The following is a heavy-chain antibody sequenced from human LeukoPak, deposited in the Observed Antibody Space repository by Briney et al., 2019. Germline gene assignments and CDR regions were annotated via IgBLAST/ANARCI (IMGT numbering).Heavy chain of an antibody. CDR3: ARGGHDFNPFYW. V-gene: IGHV3-23*01. CDR2: IKNGGNDP. CDR1: GFSFSIYA. J-gene: IGHJ4*02. D-gene: IGHD2-21*02. Sequence: QPGGSLRLSCAASGFSFSIYAMGWVRQAPGKGLEWVSSIKNGGNDPFYADSVKGRFTISRDNSKNTLFLQLSSLRAKDSAVYYCARGGHDFNPFYWWGQGTLVTVSS.